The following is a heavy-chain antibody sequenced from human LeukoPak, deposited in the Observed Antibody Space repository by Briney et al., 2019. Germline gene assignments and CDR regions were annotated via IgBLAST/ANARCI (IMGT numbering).Heavy chain of an antibody. Sequence: PPEALSLTCTLPGDSLSRYFWSWMRDPPGKGLGWIGYTNCSGSTSYNPSLESPVTRSVDTSKNQFSLKPSSVTAADTAVYYCARHGGYDSSGYYFDYWGQGTLVTVSS. CDR2: TNCSGST. D-gene: IGHD3-22*01. CDR3: ARHGGYDSSGYYFDY. CDR1: GDSLSRYF. V-gene: IGHV4-59*08. J-gene: IGHJ4*02.